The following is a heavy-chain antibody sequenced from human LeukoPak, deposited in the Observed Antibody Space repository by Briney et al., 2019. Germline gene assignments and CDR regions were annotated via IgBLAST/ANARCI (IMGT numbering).Heavy chain of an antibody. CDR1: GYSISSGYY. CDR3: ARDLPGYCSSTSCYLYYGMDV. V-gene: IGHV4-38-2*02. D-gene: IGHD2-2*01. CDR2: ISHSGST. Sequence: PSETLSLTCAVSGYSISSGYYWGWIRQPPGKGLEWIGSISHSGSTYYNPSLKSRVTISVDTSKNQFSLKLSSVTAADTAVYYCARDLPGYCSSTSCYLYYGMDVWGKGTTVTVSS. J-gene: IGHJ6*04.